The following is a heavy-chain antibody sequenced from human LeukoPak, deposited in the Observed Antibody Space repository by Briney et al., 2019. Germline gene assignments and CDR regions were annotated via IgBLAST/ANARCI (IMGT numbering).Heavy chain of an antibody. D-gene: IGHD3-10*01. CDR3: AKDYYGSGNYGVFEY. CDR1: GFTFNSYA. V-gene: IGHV3-23*01. CDR2: ISDSGGST. Sequence: PGGSLRLSCAASGFTFNSYAMSWVRQAPGKGLEWVSEISDSGGSTYYADSVKGRFTISRDNSKNTLYLQMNSLRAEDTAVYYCAKDYYGSGNYGVFEYWGQGTLVTVSS. J-gene: IGHJ4*02.